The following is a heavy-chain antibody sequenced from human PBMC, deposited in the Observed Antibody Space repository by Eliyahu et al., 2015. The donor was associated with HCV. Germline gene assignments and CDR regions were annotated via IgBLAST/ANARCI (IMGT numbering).Heavy chain of an antibody. J-gene: IGHJ4*02. V-gene: IGHV3-64D*06. Sequence: EVQLVESGGHLVQPGGSLRLSCSASGFMFSSFAMHWVRQAPGKGLEYVSSISSNGGITSYADSVKGTFNISRDNSKNTLYLEVSSLRPEDTAVYYCVRAYSSTWNGFAYWGQGTLVTVSS. CDR3: VRAYSSTWNGFAY. CDR1: GFMFSSFA. D-gene: IGHD6-13*01. CDR2: ISSNGGIT.